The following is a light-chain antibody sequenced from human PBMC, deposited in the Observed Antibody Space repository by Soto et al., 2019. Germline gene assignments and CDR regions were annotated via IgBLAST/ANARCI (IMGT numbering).Light chain of an antibody. Sequence: DIKMTQSPSSLSASVGDRVTITCRAGQDINIYLAWYQQKPGKVPKLLISAASTLQSGVPSRFSGSGSGTDFTLTISSLQPEDVATYYCQKYDGAPLTFGGGTKLEIK. V-gene: IGKV1-27*01. CDR2: AAS. CDR1: QDINIY. CDR3: QKYDGAPLT. J-gene: IGKJ4*01.